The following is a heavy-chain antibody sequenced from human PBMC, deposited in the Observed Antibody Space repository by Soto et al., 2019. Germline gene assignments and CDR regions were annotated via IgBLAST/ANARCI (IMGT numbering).Heavy chain of an antibody. CDR1: GGTFSIYA. D-gene: IGHD3-22*01. CDR2: IIPIFGTA. CDR3: ARGNYDSSGYSFDY. Sequence: SVKVSCKASGGTFSIYAISWVLQAPGQGLEWMGGIIPIFGTANYAQKFQGRVTITADESTSTAYMELSSLRSEDTAVYYCARGNYDSSGYSFDYWGQGTLVTVSS. V-gene: IGHV1-69*13. J-gene: IGHJ4*02.